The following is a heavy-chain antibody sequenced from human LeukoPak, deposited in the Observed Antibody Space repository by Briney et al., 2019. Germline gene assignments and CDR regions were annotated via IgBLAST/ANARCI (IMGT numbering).Heavy chain of an antibody. V-gene: IGHV4-4*07. Sequence: SETLSLTCTVSGGSISSYYWSWIRQPAGKGLEWIGRIYTSGSTNYNPSLKSRVTMSVDTSKNQFSLKLSSVTAADTAVYYCAREHYDSFYYYYYMDVWGKGTTVTVSS. CDR2: IYTSGST. CDR3: AREHYDSFYYYYYMDV. D-gene: IGHD3-3*01. CDR1: GGSISSYY. J-gene: IGHJ6*03.